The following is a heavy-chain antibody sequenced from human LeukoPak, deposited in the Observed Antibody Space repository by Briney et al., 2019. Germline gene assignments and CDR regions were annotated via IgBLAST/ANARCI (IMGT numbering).Heavy chain of an antibody. CDR2: ISSSSSYI. CDR3: ARVLRLTADYDILTGPKGAFDI. CDR1: GGSISSSS. V-gene: IGHV3-21*01. D-gene: IGHD3-9*01. J-gene: IGHJ3*02. Sequence: PSETLSLTCTVSGGSISSSSYYWGWIRQPPGKGLEWVSSISSSSSYIYYADSVKGRFTISRDNAKNSLYLQMNSLRAEDTAVYYCARVLRLTADYDILTGPKGAFDIRGQGTMVTVSS.